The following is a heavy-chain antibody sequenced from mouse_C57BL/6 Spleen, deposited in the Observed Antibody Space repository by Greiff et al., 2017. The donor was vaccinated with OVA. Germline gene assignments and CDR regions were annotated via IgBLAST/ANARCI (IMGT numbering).Heavy chain of an antibody. D-gene: IGHD1-1*01. CDR3: AREDPLLPGFDY. Sequence: DVKLQESGPGLVKPSQSLSLTCSVTGYSITSGYYWNWIRQFPENKLEWMGYISYDGSNNYNPSLKNRISITRDTSKNQFFLKLNSVTTEDTATYYCAREDPLLPGFDYWGQGTTLTVSS. J-gene: IGHJ2*01. CDR2: ISYDGSN. CDR1: GYSITSGYY. V-gene: IGHV3-6*01.